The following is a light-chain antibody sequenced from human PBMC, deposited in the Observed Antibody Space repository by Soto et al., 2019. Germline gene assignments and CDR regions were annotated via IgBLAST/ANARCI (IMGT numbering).Light chain of an antibody. J-gene: IGLJ2*01. V-gene: IGLV2-14*01. CDR1: SSDIGTYDY. Sequence: QSALTQPASVSGSPGQSITISCTGTSSDIGTYDYVSWYQQHPGKAPKLMIYEVINRPSGISNRFSGSKSGNTASLTVSGLQAEDEADYYCSSYAGSNNFVVFGGGTQLTVL. CDR3: SSYAGSNNFVV. CDR2: EVI.